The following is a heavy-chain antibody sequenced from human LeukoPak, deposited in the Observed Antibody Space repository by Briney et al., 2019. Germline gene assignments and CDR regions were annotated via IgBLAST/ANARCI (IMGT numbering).Heavy chain of an antibody. CDR3: AKEGEAYCSSTSCYSDH. D-gene: IGHD2-2*01. V-gene: IGHV3-30-3*01. CDR2: ISYDGSNK. J-gene: IGHJ4*02. CDR1: GFTFSSYA. Sequence: GGSLRLSCAASGFTFSSYAMHWVRQAPGKGLEWVAVISYDGSNKYYADSVKGRFTISRDNSKNTLYLQMNSLRAEDTAVYYCAKEGEAYCSSTSCYSDHWGQGTLVTVSS.